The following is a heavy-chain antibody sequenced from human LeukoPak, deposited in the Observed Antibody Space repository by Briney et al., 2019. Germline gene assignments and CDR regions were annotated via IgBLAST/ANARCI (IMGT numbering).Heavy chain of an antibody. J-gene: IGHJ4*02. V-gene: IGHV3-23*01. CDR1: GFTFSTYA. D-gene: IGHD1-26*01. CDR3: AKAYAFVGANYFDY. Sequence: GGSLRLSSAASGFTFSTYAMSWVRQAPGKGLEWVSAIGDTTYYADSVKGRFTISRDNSNNTLYLQMNNLRAEDAAIYYCAKAYAFVGANYFDYWGQGTLVTVSS. CDR2: IGDTT.